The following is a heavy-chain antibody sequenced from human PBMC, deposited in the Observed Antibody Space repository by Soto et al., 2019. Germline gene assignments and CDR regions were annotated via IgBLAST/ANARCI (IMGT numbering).Heavy chain of an antibody. J-gene: IGHJ4*02. V-gene: IGHV3-30*18. CDR1: GSTFSSYG. CDR2: ISYDGSNK. D-gene: IGHD4-4*01. Sequence: LRLSCAASGSTFSSYGMHWVRQAPGKGLEWVAVISYDGSNKYYADSVKGRFTISRDNSKNTLYLQMNSLRAEDTAVYYCAKTPLTVPGYFDYWGQGTLVTVSS. CDR3: AKTPLTVPGYFDY.